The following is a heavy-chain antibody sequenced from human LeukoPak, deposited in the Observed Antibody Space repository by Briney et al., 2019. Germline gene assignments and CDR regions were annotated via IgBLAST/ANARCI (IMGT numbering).Heavy chain of an antibody. V-gene: IGHV1-69*06. CDR3: AREALWFGEAGLGV. CDR1: GGTFSSYA. D-gene: IGHD3-10*01. CDR2: IIPIFGTA. J-gene: IGHJ6*04. Sequence: ASVKVSCKASGGTFSSYAISWVRQAPGQGLEWMGGIIPIFGTANYTQKFQGRVTITADKSTSTAYMELSSLRSEDTAVYYCAREALWFGEAGLGVWGKGTTVTISS.